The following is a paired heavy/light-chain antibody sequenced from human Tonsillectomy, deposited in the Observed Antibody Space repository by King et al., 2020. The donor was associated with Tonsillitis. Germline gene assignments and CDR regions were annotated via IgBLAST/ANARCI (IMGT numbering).Light chain of an antibody. CDR3: HQYGSSPHT. V-gene: IGKV3-20*01. J-gene: IGKJ2*01. Sequence: EIVLTQSPGTLSLSPGERATLSCRASQSVSSNSLAWYQHKPGQAPRLLIYGASSRATGIPDRFRGGGSGTDFTLTISRLEPEDFAVYYCHQYGSSPHTFGQGTKLEIK. CDR2: GAS. CDR1: QSVSSNS.
Heavy chain of an antibody. V-gene: IGHV1-3*01. J-gene: IGHJ5*02. CDR2: INAGNGNT. CDR3: ARNGDSGSNFLYNWLDP. D-gene: IGHD3-10*01. CDR1: GYTFTSYA. Sequence: QVQLVQSGAEVKKPGASVKVSCKASGYTFTSYAMHWVRQAPGQRLEWMGWINAGNGNTKYSQKFQDRVTITRDTSASTAYMELASLRSEDTAVYYCARNGDSGSNFLYNWLDPWGQGTLVTVSS.